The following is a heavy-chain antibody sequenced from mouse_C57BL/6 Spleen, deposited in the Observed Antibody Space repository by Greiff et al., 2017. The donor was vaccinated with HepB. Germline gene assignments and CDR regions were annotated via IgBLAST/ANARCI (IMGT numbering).Heavy chain of an antibody. V-gene: IGHV1-69*01. Sequence: QVQLKQPGAELVMPGASVKLSCKASGYTFTRYWMHWVKQRPGQGLEWIGEIDPSDSYTNYNQKFKGQSTLTVDKSSSTAYMQLSSLTSEDSAVYYWARGGSGTGAAWFAYWGQGTLVTVSA. D-gene: IGHD4-1*01. CDR3: ARGGSGTGAAWFAY. CDR1: GYTFTRYW. J-gene: IGHJ3*01. CDR2: IDPSDSYT.